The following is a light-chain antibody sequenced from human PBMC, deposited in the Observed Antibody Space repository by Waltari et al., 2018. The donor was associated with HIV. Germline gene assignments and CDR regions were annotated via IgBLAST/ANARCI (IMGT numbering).Light chain of an antibody. V-gene: IGKV3-20*01. CDR2: EGV. CDR3: QQYSDSPPGT. Sequence: EIVLTQSPGTLSLSPGDRVTLSCRASQSLSVRYIAWYHQRPGQPPRLLIYEGVTRATGIPDRFSGSGSVRDFSLSISRLEPEDFAVYFCQQYSDSPPGTFGQGTKVEMK. CDR1: QSLSVRY. J-gene: IGKJ1*01.